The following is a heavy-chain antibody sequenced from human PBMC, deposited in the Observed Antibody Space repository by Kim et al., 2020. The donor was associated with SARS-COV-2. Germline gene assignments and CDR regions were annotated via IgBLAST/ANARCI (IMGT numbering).Heavy chain of an antibody. CDR1: GGSISSYY. V-gene: IGHV4-4*07. D-gene: IGHD3-22*01. J-gene: IGHJ5*02. Sequence: SETLSLTCTVSGGSISSYYWSWIRQPAGKGLEWIGRIYTSGSTNYNPSLKSRVTMSVDTSKNQFSLKLSSVTAADTAVYYCARDGGPYYDSSGYYYVRGDVYWFDPWGQGTLVTVSS. CDR3: ARDGGPYYDSSGYYYVRGDVYWFDP. CDR2: IYTSGST.